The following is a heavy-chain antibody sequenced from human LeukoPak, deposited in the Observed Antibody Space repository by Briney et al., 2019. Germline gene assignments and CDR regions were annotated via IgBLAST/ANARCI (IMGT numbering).Heavy chain of an antibody. CDR3: ARETPYGSLTFDY. CDR1: GFTFGSYW. J-gene: IGHJ4*02. D-gene: IGHD3-10*01. CDR2: MQPDGGEK. V-gene: IGHV3-7*03. Sequence: GGSLRLSCAASGFTFGSYWMSWVRQAPGKGLEWVANMQPDGGEKYYVDSVKGRFTVSRDNAKSSLYLQMNSLRAEDTAVYYCARETPYGSLTFDYWGLGTWVTVSS.